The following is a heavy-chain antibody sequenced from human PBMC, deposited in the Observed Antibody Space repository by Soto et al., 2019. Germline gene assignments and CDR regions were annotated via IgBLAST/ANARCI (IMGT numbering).Heavy chain of an antibody. J-gene: IGHJ5*02. CDR1: GFTFSSYA. CDR2: ISGSGGST. D-gene: IGHD3-10*01. V-gene: IGHV3-23*01. Sequence: LRLSCAAPGFTFSSYAMSWVRQAPGKGLEWVSAISGSGGSTYYADSVKGRFTISRDNSKNTLYLQMNSLRAEDTAVYYCAKYGPFGERPRGWFDPWGQGTLVTVSS. CDR3: AKYGPFGERPRGWFDP.